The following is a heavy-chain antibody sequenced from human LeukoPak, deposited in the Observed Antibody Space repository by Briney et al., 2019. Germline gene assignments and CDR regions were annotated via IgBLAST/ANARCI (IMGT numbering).Heavy chain of an antibody. V-gene: IGHV4-4*07. CDR3: AXGTTVERPFFNY. CDR2: FYATGGT. D-gene: IGHD1-1*01. CDR1: GGSISSYY. J-gene: IGHJ4*02. Sequence: NPSETLSLTCTVSGGSISSYYWSWIRQPAGRGLEWIGRFYATGGTKYNPSLQSRVTMSVDTSKNQFSLKLSSVTAADTAVYYCAXGTTVERPFFNYWGQGTLVTV.